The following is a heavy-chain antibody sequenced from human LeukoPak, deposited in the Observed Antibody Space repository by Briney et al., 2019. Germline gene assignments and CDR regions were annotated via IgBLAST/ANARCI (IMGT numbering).Heavy chain of an antibody. CDR1: GFPLSQTG. J-gene: IGHJ4*02. CDR3: AKDWGTTGYYRGGFFDH. Sequence: PGRSLTLSCAASGFPLSQTGIHWVRQAPGKGLEWVTLIYYDGSNQFYADSVRGRFTISRDNSKNTVFLQMNSLRDEDTAMYYCAKDWGTTGYYRGGFFDHWGPGALVTVSS. D-gene: IGHD2-15*01. V-gene: IGHV3-33*06. CDR2: IYYDGSNQ.